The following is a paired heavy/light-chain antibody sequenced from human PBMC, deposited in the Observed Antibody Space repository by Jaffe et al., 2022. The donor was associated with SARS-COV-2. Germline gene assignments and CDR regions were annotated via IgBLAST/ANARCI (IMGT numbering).Heavy chain of an antibody. Sequence: QVQLVESGGGVVQPGRSLRLSCAASGFTFSSYAMHWVRQAPGKGLEWVAVISYDGSNKYYADSVKGRFTISRDNSKNTLYLQMNSLRAEDTAVYYCARDRGYCSGGSCYSPLDYYYGMDVWGQGTTVTVSS. CDR1: GFTFSSYA. CDR2: ISYDGSNK. V-gene: IGHV3-30-3*01. CDR3: ARDRGYCSGGSCYSPLDYYYGMDV. J-gene: IGHJ6*02. D-gene: IGHD2-15*01.
Light chain of an antibody. CDR2: DAS. CDR1: QDISNY. V-gene: IGKV1-33*01. J-gene: IGKJ2*01. CDR3: QQYDNLPPG. Sequence: DIQMTQSPSSLSASVGDRVTITCQASQDISNYLNWYQQKPGKAPKLLIYDASNLETGVPSRFSGSGSGTDFTFTISSLQPEDIATYYCQQYDNLPPGFGQGTKLEIK.